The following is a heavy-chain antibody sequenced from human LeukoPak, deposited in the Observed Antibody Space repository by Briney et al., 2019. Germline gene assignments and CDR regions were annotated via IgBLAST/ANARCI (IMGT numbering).Heavy chain of an antibody. CDR3: AKGPRIEAYYFDY. CDR2: ISGSGGST. CDR1: GFTFNNYA. J-gene: IGHJ4*02. Sequence: GGSLRLSCAASGFTFNNYAMSWVRQAPGKGLERVSGISGSGGSTYYADSVKGRFTISRDNSKNTLYLQMNSLRAEDTAVFYCAKGPRIEAYYFDYWGQGTLVTVSS. V-gene: IGHV3-23*01. D-gene: IGHD6-25*01.